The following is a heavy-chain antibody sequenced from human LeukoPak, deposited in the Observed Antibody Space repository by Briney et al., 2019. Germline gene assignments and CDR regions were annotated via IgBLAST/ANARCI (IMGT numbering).Heavy chain of an antibody. CDR2: IIPIFGTA. D-gene: IGHD5-18*01. J-gene: IGHJ4*02. CDR3: ARDRLSRGYSYGSYTLDY. Sequence: ASVKVSCKASGGTFSSYAISWVRQAPGQGLEWMGGIIPIFGTANYAQKFQGRVTITADESTSTAYMELSSLRSEDTAVYYCARDRLSRGYSYGSYTLDYWGQGTLVTVSS. CDR1: GGTFSSYA. V-gene: IGHV1-69*13.